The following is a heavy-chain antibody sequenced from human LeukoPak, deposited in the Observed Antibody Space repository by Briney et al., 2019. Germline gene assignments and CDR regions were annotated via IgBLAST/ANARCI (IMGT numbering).Heavy chain of an antibody. CDR1: GFTFSIYA. Sequence: GGSLRLSCAASGFTFSIYAMSWVRQAPGKGLEWVSSISGNGGGTYYADSLKGRFTISRDNSRNTLNLQINSLRAEDTALYHCAKHYHGHFDYWGQGTLVTVSS. J-gene: IGHJ4*02. D-gene: IGHD1-26*01. CDR2: ISGNGGGT. V-gene: IGHV3-23*01. CDR3: AKHYHGHFDY.